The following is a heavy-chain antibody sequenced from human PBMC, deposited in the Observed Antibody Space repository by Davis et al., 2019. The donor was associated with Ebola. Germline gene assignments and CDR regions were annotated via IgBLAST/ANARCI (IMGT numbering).Heavy chain of an antibody. CDR3: ARPDSSGYPRGY. CDR2: IYSGGST. V-gene: IGHV3-66*04. Sequence: GESLKISCAASGFTVSSNYMSWVRQAPGKGLEWVSVIYSGGSTYYADSVKGRFTISRDNAKNSLYLQMNSLRAEDTAVYYCARPDSSGYPRGYWGQGTLVTVSS. J-gene: IGHJ4*02. D-gene: IGHD3-22*01. CDR1: GFTVSSNY.